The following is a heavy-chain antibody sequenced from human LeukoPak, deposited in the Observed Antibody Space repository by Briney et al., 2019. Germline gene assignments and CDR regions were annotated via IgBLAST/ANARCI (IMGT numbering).Heavy chain of an antibody. V-gene: IGHV3-7*05. CDR3: ARDGSYLDY. Sequence: GGSLRLSCAASGFTFSFYWMSWVRQAPGKGLEWVANIKQDGSEQNYVDSVKGRFTISRDNSKNTLYLQMNSLRAEDTAVYYCARDGSYLDYWGQGTLVTVSS. J-gene: IGHJ4*02. CDR1: GFTFSFYW. CDR2: IKQDGSEQ.